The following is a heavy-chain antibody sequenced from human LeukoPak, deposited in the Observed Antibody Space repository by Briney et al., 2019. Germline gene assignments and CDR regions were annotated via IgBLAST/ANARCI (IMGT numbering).Heavy chain of an antibody. CDR1: GGSFSGYY. Sequence: SETLSLTCAVYGGSFSGYYWSWIRQPPGKGLEWIGEINHSGSTNYNPSLKSRVTISVDTSKNQFSLKLSSVTAADTAVYYCASGGDYYDSSGPWVYWAQGTLVTVSS. J-gene: IGHJ4*02. CDR2: INHSGST. V-gene: IGHV4-34*01. CDR3: ASGGDYYDSSGPWVY. D-gene: IGHD3-22*01.